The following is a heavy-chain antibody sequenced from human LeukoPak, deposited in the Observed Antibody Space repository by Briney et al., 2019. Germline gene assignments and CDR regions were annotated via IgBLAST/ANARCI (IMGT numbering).Heavy chain of an antibody. CDR1: GYSISSGYH. D-gene: IGHD5-18*01. CDR3: ARGSMVSRSYYYYYMDV. J-gene: IGHJ6*03. V-gene: IGHV4-38-2*02. Sequence: SETLSLTCTVSGYSISSGYHWGWIRQPPGKGLEWIGSIYHSGSTYYNPSLKSRVTISVDTSKNQFSLKLSSVTAADTAVYYCARGSMVSRSYYYYYMDVWGKGTTVTISS. CDR2: IYHSGST.